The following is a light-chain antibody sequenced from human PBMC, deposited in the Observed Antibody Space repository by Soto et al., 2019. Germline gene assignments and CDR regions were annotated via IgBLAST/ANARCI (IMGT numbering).Light chain of an antibody. CDR3: PHYNQWPLT. CDR1: QSVSSH. J-gene: IGKJ5*01. V-gene: IGKV3-15*01. Sequence: EIVMTQSPVTLPVSPGERATLSCRASQSVSSHLAWYQQKPGQAPRLLIYGTSTSATGIPARFSGSGSGTAFTLTISCLQSEDFAVYYYPHYNQWPLTCGQGTRLDIK. CDR2: GTS.